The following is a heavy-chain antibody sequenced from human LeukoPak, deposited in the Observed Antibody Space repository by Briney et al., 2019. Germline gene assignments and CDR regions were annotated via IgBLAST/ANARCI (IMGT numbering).Heavy chain of an antibody. V-gene: IGHV1-69*13. CDR3: ARGAGKYIDSSLDY. D-gene: IGHD3-10*01. CDR1: GGTSSSYA. J-gene: IGHJ4*02. CDR2: IIPIFGTA. Sequence: ASVTVSCKASGGTSSSYAISWVRQAPGQGLEWMGGIIPIFGTANYAQKLQGRVTITADESTTTAYMELSSLRSEDTAVYYCARGAGKYIDSSLDYWGQGTLVTVSS.